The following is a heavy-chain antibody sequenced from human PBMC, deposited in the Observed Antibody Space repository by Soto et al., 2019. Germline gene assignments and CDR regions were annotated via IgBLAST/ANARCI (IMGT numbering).Heavy chain of an antibody. CDR1: GFTFSSYA. J-gene: IGHJ6*02. V-gene: IGHV3-23*01. D-gene: IGHD3-10*01. Sequence: GGSLRLSCAASGFTFSSYAMSWVRQASGKGLEWVSAISGSGGSTYCADSVKGRFTISRDNSKNTLYLQMNSLRAEDTAVYYCAKSITMVRGVIILNYYYYYGMDVWGQGTTVTVSS. CDR3: AKSITMVRGVIILNYYYYYGMDV. CDR2: ISGSGGST.